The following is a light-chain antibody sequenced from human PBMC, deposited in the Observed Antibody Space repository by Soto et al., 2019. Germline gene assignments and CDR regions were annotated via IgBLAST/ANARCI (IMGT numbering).Light chain of an antibody. CDR2: AAS. CDR3: QQSHSTPRT. J-gene: IGKJ1*01. V-gene: IGKV1-39*01. CDR1: QSISSY. Sequence: DIQMTQSPPSLSASVGDRVTITCRASQSISSYLNWYQQKPGRAPKLLIYAASILQTGVPSRFSGTGTGTDFTLTITSLQPEDFATYYCQQSHSTPRTFGQGTKVEVK.